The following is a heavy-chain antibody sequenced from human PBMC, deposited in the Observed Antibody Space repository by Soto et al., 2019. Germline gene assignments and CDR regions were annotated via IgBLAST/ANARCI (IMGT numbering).Heavy chain of an antibody. V-gene: IGHV3-23*01. J-gene: IGHJ5*02. CDR1: GFTFSTSA. D-gene: IGHD2-21*02. CDR3: TKGGGGDHGS. Sequence: EVQLLQSEGGLVQPGGSLRLSCEASGFTFSTSAMSWVRQAPGKGLEWVSAISPTSDHIYYANSVTGRFTISRDNSKTPLFLHMPCLEVGEPAVYFGTKGGGGDHGSWGQGTLVAVSS. CDR2: ISPTSDHI.